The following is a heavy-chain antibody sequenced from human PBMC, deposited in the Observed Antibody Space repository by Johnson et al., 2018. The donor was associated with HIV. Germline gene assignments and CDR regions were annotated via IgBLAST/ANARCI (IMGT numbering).Heavy chain of an antibody. CDR3: ARDLWSRPGADALEM. V-gene: IGHV3-23*03. CDR2: FYRGGRT. Sequence: VQLVESGGGLVQPGGSLRLSCEASGFTFSSYAMNWVRQAPGKGLEWVSVFYRGGRTYYADSVKGRFTISRENSKNTLNLQMNSLRAEDTAVYYCARDLWSRPGADALEMWGQGTMVTVSS. CDR1: GFTFSSYA. D-gene: IGHD1-1*01. J-gene: IGHJ3*02.